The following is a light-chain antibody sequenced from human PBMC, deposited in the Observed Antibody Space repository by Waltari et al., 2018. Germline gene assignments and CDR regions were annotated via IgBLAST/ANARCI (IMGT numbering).Light chain of an antibody. CDR2: RAS. CDR3: QQHGTLPAT. CDR1: HTFCRSS. Sequence: EIVLTPSPGTASLSPGERVPLSCRASHTFCRSSLAWYQPKPGQAPRLVIYRASRRATGIPDRFSGSGSGTDFSLTISRLEPEDFAVYYCQQHGTLPATFGQGTKVEIK. J-gene: IGKJ1*01. V-gene: IGKV3-20*01.